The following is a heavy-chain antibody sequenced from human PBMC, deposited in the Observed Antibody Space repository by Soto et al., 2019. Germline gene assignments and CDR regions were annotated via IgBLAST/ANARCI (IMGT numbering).Heavy chain of an antibody. D-gene: IGHD3-22*01. CDR1: GGSFSGYY. CDR2: INHSGST. Sequence: PSETLSLTCAVYGGSFSGYYWSWIRQPPGKGLEWIGEINHSGSTNYNPSLKSRVTISVDTSKNQFSLKLSSVTAADTAVYYCARGRLGSSGYYVDYWGQGTLVTVSS. CDR3: ARGRLGSSGYYVDY. V-gene: IGHV4-34*01. J-gene: IGHJ4*02.